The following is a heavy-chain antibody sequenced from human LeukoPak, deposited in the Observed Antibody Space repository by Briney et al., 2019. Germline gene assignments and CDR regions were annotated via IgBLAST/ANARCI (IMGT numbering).Heavy chain of an antibody. CDR1: AYSISSGYY. CDR2: IYHSGNT. J-gene: IGHJ3*02. D-gene: IGHD3-10*01. Sequence: SETLSLTCTVSAYSISSGYYWGWIRQPPGKGLEWIGSIYHSGNTYYNPSLKSRVTMSVDTSKNQFSLNLRSVTAADTAVYYCAKSNGYGLIDIWGQGTMVTVSS. CDR3: AKSNGYGLIDI. V-gene: IGHV4-38-2*02.